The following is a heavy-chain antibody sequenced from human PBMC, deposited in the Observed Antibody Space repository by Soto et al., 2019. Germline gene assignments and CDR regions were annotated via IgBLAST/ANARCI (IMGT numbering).Heavy chain of an antibody. Sequence: QVQLQESGPGLVKPSETLSLTCTVSGGSISSYYCSWIRQPPGKGLEWIGYIYYSGSTNYNPSLMRRLTLSVDTSRNQFSLRLSSVTAADTAVYYCARPKPSDAGAFAIWGQGTLVTVSS. D-gene: IGHD2-21*02. CDR1: GGSISSYY. J-gene: IGHJ3*02. CDR2: IYYSGST. V-gene: IGHV4-59*01. CDR3: ARPKPSDAGAFAI.